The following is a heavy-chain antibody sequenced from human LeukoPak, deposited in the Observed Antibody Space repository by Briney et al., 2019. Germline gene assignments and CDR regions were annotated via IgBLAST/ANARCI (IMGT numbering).Heavy chain of an antibody. D-gene: IGHD2-15*01. Sequence: SETLSLTCTVSGGSISSSSYYWGWIRQPPGKGLEWIGSIYYSGSTYYNPSLKSRVTISVDTSKNQFSLKLSSVTAADTAVYYCARHEIVVVVAVKSWFDPWGQGTLVTVSS. CDR1: GGSISSSSYY. V-gene: IGHV4-39*01. CDR3: ARHEIVVVVAVKSWFDP. CDR2: IYYSGST. J-gene: IGHJ5*02.